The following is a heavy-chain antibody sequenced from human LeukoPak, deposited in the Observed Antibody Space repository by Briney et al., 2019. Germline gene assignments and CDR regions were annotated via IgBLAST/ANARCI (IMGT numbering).Heavy chain of an antibody. V-gene: IGHV3-21*01. CDR2: ISSSSSYI. CDR1: GFTFSSYS. D-gene: IGHD5-12*01. CDR3: ARDYSGYEITGSFDY. Sequence: AGGSLRLSCAASGFTFSSYSMNWVRQAPGKGLEWVSSISSSSSYIYYADSVKGRFTISRDNAKNSLYLQMNSLRAEDTAVYYCARDYSGYEITGSFDYWGQGTLVTVSS. J-gene: IGHJ4*02.